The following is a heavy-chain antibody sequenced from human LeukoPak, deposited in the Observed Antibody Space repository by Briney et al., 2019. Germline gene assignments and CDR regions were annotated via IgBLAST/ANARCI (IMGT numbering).Heavy chain of an antibody. Sequence: ASVKVSCKASGYTFISYGISWVRQAPGQGLEWMGWISAYNGNTNYAQKFQGRVTMTTDTSTSTAYMELRSLKFDDTAVDYCVRGRKLYSSGWYVEDDYWGQGTLVTVSS. J-gene: IGHJ4*02. CDR2: ISAYNGNT. CDR1: GYTFISYG. V-gene: IGHV1-18*01. CDR3: VRGRKLYSSGWYVEDDY. D-gene: IGHD6-19*01.